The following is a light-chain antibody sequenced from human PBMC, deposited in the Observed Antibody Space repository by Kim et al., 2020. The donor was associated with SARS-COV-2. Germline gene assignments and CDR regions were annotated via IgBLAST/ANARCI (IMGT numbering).Light chain of an antibody. CDR3: LLHYEDPLHWI. CDR2: STN. J-gene: IGLJ2*01. CDR1: SEAVTSGYS. V-gene: IGLV7-43*01. Sequence: QTVVTQEPSLTVSPGGTVTLTCASSSEAVTSGYSPNWFQQKPGQAPRALIYSTNNRHSWTPSRFSGSLLGGKAALTLSDVQPEDEAEYYCLLHYEDPLHWIFGGGTKLTVL.